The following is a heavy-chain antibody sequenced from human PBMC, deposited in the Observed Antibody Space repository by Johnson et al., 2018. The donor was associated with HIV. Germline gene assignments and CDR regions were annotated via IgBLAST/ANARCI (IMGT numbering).Heavy chain of an antibody. CDR2: IYSGGST. V-gene: IGHV3-66*02. J-gene: IGHJ3*02. Sequence: VQLVESGGGLVQPGGSLRLSCAVSGITVGLNYMSWVRQAPGKGLEWVSVIYSGGSTYYADSVKGRFTISRDNAKNSLYLQMNSLRAEDTAVYYCARETRDGPAFDIWGQGTMVTVSS. D-gene: IGHD5-24*01. CDR1: GITVGLNY. CDR3: ARETRDGPAFDI.